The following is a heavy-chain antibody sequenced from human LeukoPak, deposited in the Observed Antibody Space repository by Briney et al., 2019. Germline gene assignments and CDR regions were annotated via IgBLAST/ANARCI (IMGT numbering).Heavy chain of an antibody. V-gene: IGHV3-15*01. CDR2: VKKKTDGGTT. Sequence: GGSLRLSCAASGFTFNKAWMSWVRQAPGKGLEWIGRVKKKTDGGTTDYAAPVKGGFTISRDDSKNTLYLQMNSLETEDTAVYYCAASLGLLPYYFDYWGQGTLVTVSS. J-gene: IGHJ4*02. D-gene: IGHD2-15*01. CDR1: GFTFNKAW. CDR3: AASLGLLPYYFDY.